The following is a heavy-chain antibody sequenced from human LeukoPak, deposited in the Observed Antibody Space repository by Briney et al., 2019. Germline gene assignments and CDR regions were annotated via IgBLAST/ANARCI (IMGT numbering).Heavy chain of an antibody. CDR3: ARGINVDTAMVSELYIDY. Sequence: ASVKVSCKTSGYSFTNYYMHWVRQAPGQGLEWMGIINPSGGSTSYAQKFQGRVTMTRDTSTSTVYMELSSLRSEDTAVYYCARGINVDTAMVSELYIDYWGQGTLVTVSS. J-gene: IGHJ4*02. V-gene: IGHV1-46*01. CDR1: GYSFTNYY. CDR2: INPSGGST. D-gene: IGHD5-18*01.